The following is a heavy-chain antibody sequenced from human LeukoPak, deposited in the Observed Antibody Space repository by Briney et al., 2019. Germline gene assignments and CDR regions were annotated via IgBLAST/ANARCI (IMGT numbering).Heavy chain of an antibody. CDR3: ARARYYYDSSGYFLGDGAFDI. Sequence: GSSVKVSCKASGGTFSSYAISWVRQAPGQGLEWMGGIIPIFGTANYAQKFQGRVTITADKSTSTAYMELSSLRSEDTAVYYCARARYYYDSSGYFLGDGAFDIWGQGTMVTVSS. CDR1: GGTFSSYA. J-gene: IGHJ3*02. D-gene: IGHD3-22*01. CDR2: IIPIFGTA. V-gene: IGHV1-69*06.